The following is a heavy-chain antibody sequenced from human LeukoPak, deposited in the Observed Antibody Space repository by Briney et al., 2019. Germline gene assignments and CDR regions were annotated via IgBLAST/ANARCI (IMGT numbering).Heavy chain of an antibody. Sequence: SETLSLTCTVSGVSISSYYWTWIRQPPGKGLQWIGYMYYSGSTKYSPSLGSRVTISLDTSKNHFSLKVNSVTAADTAVYYCARQERGRYDYWGQGTLVTVSS. J-gene: IGHJ4*02. D-gene: IGHD1-26*01. V-gene: IGHV4-59*08. CDR2: MYYSGST. CDR1: GVSISSYY. CDR3: ARQERGRYDY.